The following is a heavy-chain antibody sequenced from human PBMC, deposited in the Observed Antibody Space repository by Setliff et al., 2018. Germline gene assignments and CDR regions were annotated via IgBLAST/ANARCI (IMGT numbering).Heavy chain of an antibody. Sequence: SETLSLTCTVSGGSIDSGDYYWNWIRQPPGKGLEWIGYIYVSGSTSYSPSLKSRLSISADTSKNQFSLKLTSVTAADTAVYYCARTHCTTTSCFYFHYWGQGTVVTVSS. CDR3: ARTHCTTTSCFYFHY. CDR1: GGSIDSGDYY. D-gene: IGHD2-2*01. J-gene: IGHJ4*02. V-gene: IGHV4-30-4*08. CDR2: IYVSGST.